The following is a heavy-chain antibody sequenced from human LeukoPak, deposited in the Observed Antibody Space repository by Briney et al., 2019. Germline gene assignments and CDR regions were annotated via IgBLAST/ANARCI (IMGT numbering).Heavy chain of an antibody. V-gene: IGHV3-23*01. J-gene: IGHJ4*02. CDR1: GFTFSSYA. CDR3: AKVLRIVATIRPAPYFDY. D-gene: IGHD5-12*01. CDR2: ISGSGGST. Sequence: KPGGSLRLSCAASGFTFSSYAMSWVRQAPGKGLEWVSAISGSGGSTYYADSVKGRFTISRDNSKNTLYLQMNSLRAEDTAVYYCAKVLRIVATIRPAPYFDYWGQGTLVTVSS.